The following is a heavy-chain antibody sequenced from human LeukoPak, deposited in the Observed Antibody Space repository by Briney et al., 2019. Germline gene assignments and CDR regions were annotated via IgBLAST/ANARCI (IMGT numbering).Heavy chain of an antibody. Sequence: ASVKVSCKVSGYILTELSMHWVRQAPGKGLEWMGGFDPEDGETIYAQKFQGRVTMTADTSTDTAYMELSSLRSEDTAVYYCASGGRIVGATGDAFDIWGQGTMVTVSS. CDR3: ASGGRIVGATGDAFDI. V-gene: IGHV1-24*01. J-gene: IGHJ3*02. CDR1: GYILTELS. D-gene: IGHD1-26*01. CDR2: FDPEDGET.